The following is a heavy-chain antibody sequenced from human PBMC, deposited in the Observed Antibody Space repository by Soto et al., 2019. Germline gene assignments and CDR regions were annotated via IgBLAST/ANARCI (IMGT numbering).Heavy chain of an antibody. CDR2: ISAYNGNT. CDR1: GYTFTSYG. J-gene: IGHJ6*02. D-gene: IGHD1-26*01. V-gene: IGHV1-18*04. CDR3: ARGYYASEYYYYGMDV. Sequence: GASVKVSCKASGYTFTSYGISWVRQAPGQGLEWMGWISAYNGNTNYAQKLQGRVTMTTDTSTSTAYMELRSLRSDDTAVYYCARGYYASEYYYYGMDVWGQGTTVTVSS.